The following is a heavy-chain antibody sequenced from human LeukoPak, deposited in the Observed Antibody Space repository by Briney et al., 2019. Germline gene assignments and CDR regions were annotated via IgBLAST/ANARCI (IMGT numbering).Heavy chain of an antibody. V-gene: IGHV4-34*01. Sequence: KTSETLSLTCAVYGGSFSGYYWSWIRQPPGKGLEWIGEFNHSESTNYNPSLKSRVTISVDTSKNQFSLKLSSVTAADTAVYYCARGAFCCSSTSPDQPNYGMDVWGQGTTVTVSS. CDR1: GGSFSGYY. D-gene: IGHD2-2*01. J-gene: IGHJ6*02. CDR3: ARGAFCCSSTSPDQPNYGMDV. CDR2: FNHSEST.